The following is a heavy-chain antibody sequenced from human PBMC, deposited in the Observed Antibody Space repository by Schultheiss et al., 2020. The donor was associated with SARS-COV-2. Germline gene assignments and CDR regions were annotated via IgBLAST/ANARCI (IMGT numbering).Heavy chain of an antibody. CDR2: IYYSGST. CDR3: ARDHHIVVVVAATPSYYYGMDG. CDR1: GGSISSSNW. V-gene: IGHV4-4*02. D-gene: IGHD2-15*01. Sequence: SETLSLTCAVSGGSISSSNWWSWVRQPPGKGLEWIGYIYYSGSTNYNPSLKSRVTISVDTAKNQFYLKLSSVTEADTAVDDGARDHHIVVVVAATPSYYYGMDGWGQGTTVTVSS. J-gene: IGHJ6*02.